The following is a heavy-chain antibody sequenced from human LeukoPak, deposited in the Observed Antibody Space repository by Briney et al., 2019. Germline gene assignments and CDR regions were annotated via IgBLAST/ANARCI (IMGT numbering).Heavy chain of an antibody. J-gene: IGHJ4*02. CDR3: AKTRPLDSSSWSHGDY. V-gene: IGHV3-23*01. CDR2: MSGSGDST. D-gene: IGHD6-13*01. CDR1: GFTFSSYA. Sequence: PGGSLRLSCAASGFTFSSYAMSWVRQAPGKGLEWVSAMSGSGDSTYYGDSVKGRFTISRGNSKNTLYLQMNSLRAEDTAVYYCAKTRPLDSSSWSHGDYWGQGTLVTVSS.